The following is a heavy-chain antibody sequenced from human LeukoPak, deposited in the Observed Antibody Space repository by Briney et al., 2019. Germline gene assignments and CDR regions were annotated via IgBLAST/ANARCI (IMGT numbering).Heavy chain of an antibody. CDR2: ISSSSSYI. Sequence: GGSLRLSCAASGFTFSSYSMNWVRQAPGKGLEWVSSISSSSSYIYCADSVKCRFTISRDNAKNSLYLQMNSLRAEDTAVYYCARDPYCSSTSCSLDWGQGTLVTVSS. V-gene: IGHV3-21*01. J-gene: IGHJ4*02. CDR3: ARDPYCSSTSCSLD. D-gene: IGHD2-2*01. CDR1: GFTFSSYS.